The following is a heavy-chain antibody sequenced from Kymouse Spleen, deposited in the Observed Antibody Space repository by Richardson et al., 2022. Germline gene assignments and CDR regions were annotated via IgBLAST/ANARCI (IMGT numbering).Heavy chain of an antibody. V-gene: IGHV4-34*01. CDR2: INHSGST. CDR3: ARKITMVRGVITNDAFDI. J-gene: IGHJ3*02. CDR1: GGSFSGYY. Sequence: QVQLQQWGAGLLKPSETLSLTCAVYGGSFSGYYWSWIRQPPGKGLEWIGEINHSGSTNYNPSLKSRVTISVDTSKNQFSLKLSSVTAADTAVYYCARKITMVRGVITNDAFDIWGQGTMVTVSS. D-gene: IGHD3-10*01.